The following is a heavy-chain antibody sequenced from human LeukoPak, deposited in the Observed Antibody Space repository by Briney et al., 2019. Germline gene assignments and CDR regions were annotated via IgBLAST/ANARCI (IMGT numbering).Heavy chain of an antibody. J-gene: IGHJ6*03. Sequence: PGGSLRLSCAASGFTFSSYGMSWVRQAPGKGLEWVSAISGSGGSTYYADSVKGRFTISRDNSKNSLYLQMNSLRAEDTALYYCARSADITYYYYMDVWGKGTTVTVSS. CDR3: ARSADITYYYYMDV. CDR1: GFTFSSYG. CDR2: ISGSGGST. V-gene: IGHV3-23*01.